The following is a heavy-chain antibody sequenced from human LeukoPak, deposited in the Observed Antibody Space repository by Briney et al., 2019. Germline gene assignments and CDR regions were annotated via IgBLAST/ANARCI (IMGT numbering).Heavy chain of an antibody. CDR3: AKPSTWGATVTTYYFDY. J-gene: IGHJ4*02. CDR1: GFTFSSYA. D-gene: IGHD4-17*01. V-gene: IGHV3-23*01. CDR2: ISGSGGST. Sequence: GGSLRLSCAASGFTFSSYAMSWVRQAPGKGLEWVSAISGSGGSTYYADSVKGRFTISRDNSKNTLYLQMNSLGAEDTAVYYCAKPSTWGATVTTYYFDYWGQGTLVTVSS.